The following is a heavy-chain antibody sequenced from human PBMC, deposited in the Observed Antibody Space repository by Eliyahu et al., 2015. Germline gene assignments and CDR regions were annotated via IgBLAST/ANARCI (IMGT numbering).Heavy chain of an antibody. Sequence: QVQLQESGPGLVKPSETLSLXCTXXGYSISXGYYWGWIRQPPGKGLEWIGSIYHSGSTYYNPSLKSRVTISVDTSKNQFSLKLSSVTAADTAVYYCASTYSSSGSFDPWGQGTLVTVSS. CDR3: ASTYSSSGSFDP. D-gene: IGHD6-13*01. J-gene: IGHJ5*02. CDR1: GYSISXGYY. V-gene: IGHV4-38-2*02. CDR2: IYHSGST.